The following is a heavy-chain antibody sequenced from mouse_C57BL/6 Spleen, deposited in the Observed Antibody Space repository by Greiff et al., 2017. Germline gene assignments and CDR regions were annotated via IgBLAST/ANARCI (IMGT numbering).Heavy chain of an antibody. D-gene: IGHD1-1*01. J-gene: IGHJ1*03. V-gene: IGHV3-6*01. CDR2: ISYDGSN. Sequence: EVKLMESGPGLVKPSQSLSLTCSVTGYSITSGYYWNWIRQFPGNKLEWMGYISYDGSNNYNPSLKNRISITRDTSKNQFFLKLNSVTTEDTATYYCARTLEYYGSSYVWYFDVWGTGTTVTVSS. CDR3: ARTLEYYGSSYVWYFDV. CDR1: GYSITSGYY.